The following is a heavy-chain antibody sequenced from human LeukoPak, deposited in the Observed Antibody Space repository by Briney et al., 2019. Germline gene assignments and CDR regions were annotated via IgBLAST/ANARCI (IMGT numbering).Heavy chain of an antibody. CDR2: IYYSGST. Sequence: KPSETLSLTCTVSGGSISSSRYYWGWVRQPPGKGLEWIGSIYYSGSTYYNPSLKSRVTISVDTSKNQFSLKLSSVTAADTAVYYCARHWIVGATGFFDYWGQGTLVTVSS. CDR1: GGSISSSRYY. CDR3: ARHWIVGATGFFDY. J-gene: IGHJ4*02. D-gene: IGHD1-26*01. V-gene: IGHV4-39*01.